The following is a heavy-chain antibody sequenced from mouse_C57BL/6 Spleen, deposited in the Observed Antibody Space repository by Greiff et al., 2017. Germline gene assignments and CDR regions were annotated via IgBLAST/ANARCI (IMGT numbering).Heavy chain of an antibody. V-gene: IGHV1-22*01. J-gene: IGHJ1*03. CDR2: INPNNGGT. Sequence: VQLQQSGPELVKPGASVKMSCKASGYTFTDYNMHWVKQSHGKSLEWIGYINPNNGGTSYNQKFKGKATLTVNKSSSTAYMELRSLTSEDSAVYYCASSPYGSSTGYFDVWGTGTTVTVSS. CDR3: ASSPYGSSTGYFDV. CDR1: GYTFTDYN. D-gene: IGHD1-1*01.